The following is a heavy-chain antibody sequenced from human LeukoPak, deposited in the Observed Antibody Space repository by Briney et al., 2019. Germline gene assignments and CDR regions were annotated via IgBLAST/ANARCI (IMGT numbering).Heavy chain of an antibody. J-gene: IGHJ4*02. CDR2: IINNGRTT. CDR1: GFTFSTYA. CDR3: AKDIHGDYGGLDY. D-gene: IGHD4-17*01. Sequence: GGSLRLSCAASGFTFSTYAMNWVRQAPGKGLEWVSTIINNGRTTSYVDSVKGRFTISRDNSKNTVYLQMSSLTAEDTAVYYCAKDIHGDYGGLDYWGQGTLVTVSS. V-gene: IGHV3-23*01.